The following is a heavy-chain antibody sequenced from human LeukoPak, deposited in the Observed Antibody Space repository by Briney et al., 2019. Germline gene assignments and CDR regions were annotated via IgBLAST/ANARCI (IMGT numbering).Heavy chain of an antibody. D-gene: IGHD2-2*01. CDR3: ARISSSSFHFDY. CDR2: IDCDDDK. V-gene: IGHV2-70*04. J-gene: IGHJ4*02. Sequence: SGPTLVNPTQTLTLTCSFSGFSLSTTEIRVNWIRQAPGKALEWLARIDCDDDKFYSTSLKTRLTISKDTSKNQVVLTMTNMGPVDTGTYYCARISSSSFHFDYWGRGTLVTVSS. CDR1: GFSLSTTEIR.